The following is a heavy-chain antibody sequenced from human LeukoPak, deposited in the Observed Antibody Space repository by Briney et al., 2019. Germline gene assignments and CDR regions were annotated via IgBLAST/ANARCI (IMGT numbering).Heavy chain of an antibody. V-gene: IGHV3-43*02. J-gene: IGHJ3*02. CDR3: AKDRDGSGVDAFDI. D-gene: IGHD3-10*01. CDR2: ISGDGGST. Sequence: GGSLRLSCAASGFTFDDYAMHWVRQAPGKGLEWVSLISGDGGSTYYADPVKGRFTISRDNSKNSLYLQMNSLRTEDPALYYCAKDRDGSGVDAFDIWGQGTMVTVSS. CDR1: GFTFDDYA.